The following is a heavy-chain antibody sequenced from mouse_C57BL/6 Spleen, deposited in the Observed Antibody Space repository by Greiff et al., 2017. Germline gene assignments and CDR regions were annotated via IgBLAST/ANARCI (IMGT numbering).Heavy chain of an antibody. CDR1: GYAFSSSW. J-gene: IGHJ2*01. CDR3: ARSQSNRYFDY. Sequence: QVQLQQSGPELVQPGASVKISCKASGYAFSSSWMNWVKQRPGKGLEWIGRIYPGDGDTNYNGKFKGKATLTADKSSSTAYMQLSSLTSEDSAVYFCARSQSNRYFDYWGQGTTLTVSS. D-gene: IGHD4-1*01. CDR2: IYPGDGDT. V-gene: IGHV1-82*01.